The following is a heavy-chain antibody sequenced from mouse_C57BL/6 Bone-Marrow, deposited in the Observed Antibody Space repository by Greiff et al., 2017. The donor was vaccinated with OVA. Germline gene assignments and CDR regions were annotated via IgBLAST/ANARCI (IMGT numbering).Heavy chain of an antibody. Sequence: VQLQQSGTVLARPGASVKMSCKTSGYTFTSYWMHWVKQRPGQGLEWIGAIYPGNSDTSYNQKFKGKAKLTAVTSASTAYMELSSLTNEDSAVYDCTINYYGSSCWYIDVWGTGTTVTVSS. CDR1: GYTFTSYW. V-gene: IGHV1-5*01. CDR2: IYPGNSDT. D-gene: IGHD1-1*01. J-gene: IGHJ1*03. CDR3: TINYYGSSCWYIDV.